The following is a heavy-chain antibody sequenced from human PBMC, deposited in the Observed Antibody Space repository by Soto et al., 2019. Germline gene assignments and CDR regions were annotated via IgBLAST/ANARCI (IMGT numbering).Heavy chain of an antibody. CDR1: GYTFTSYG. CDR2: ISAHNGNT. Sequence: QVHLVQSGAEVKKPGASVKVSCKASGYTFTSYGITWVRQAPGQGLEWMGWISAHNGNTDYAQKPQGRVIVTRDTSTSTAYMELRSLISDDPAVYYCARGRYGEYWGQGALVTVS. D-gene: IGHD3-10*01. V-gene: IGHV1-18*01. CDR3: ARGRYGEY. J-gene: IGHJ4*02.